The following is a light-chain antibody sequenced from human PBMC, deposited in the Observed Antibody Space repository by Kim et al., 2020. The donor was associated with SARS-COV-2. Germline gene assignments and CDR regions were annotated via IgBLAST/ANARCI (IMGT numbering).Light chain of an antibody. CDR3: LLFYGGAWV. J-gene: IGLJ3*02. V-gene: IGLV7-43*01. CDR2: NTG. Sequence: QAVVIQEPSLTVSPGGTVTLTCGSGTGAVTSGYYPNWFQQKPGQAPRALIYNTGNKYSWTPARFSGSLLGDKAALTLSNVQPEDEAEYYCLLFYGGAWVFGGGTQLTVL. CDR1: TGAVTSGYY.